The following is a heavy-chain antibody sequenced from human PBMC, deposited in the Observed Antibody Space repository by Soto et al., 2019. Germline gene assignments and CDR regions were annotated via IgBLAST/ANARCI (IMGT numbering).Heavy chain of an antibody. D-gene: IGHD3-3*01. Sequence: EVQLLESGGGLVQPGGSLRISCAATGFTFDIYSMTWIRQAPGKGLEWVSTISGSGGSTYYIDSVQGWFTISRDNSRNTLYLHMNSLRAEDTAMYYCAKDWTSIWGQGTMVAVSS. J-gene: IGHJ3*02. CDR3: AKDWTSI. CDR1: GFTFDIYS. V-gene: IGHV3-23*01. CDR2: ISGSGGST.